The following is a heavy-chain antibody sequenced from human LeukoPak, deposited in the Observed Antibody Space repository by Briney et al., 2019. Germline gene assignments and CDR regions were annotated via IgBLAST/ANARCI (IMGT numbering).Heavy chain of an antibody. CDR2: ISRSGDST. J-gene: IGHJ6*02. CDR3: GKLPFGSQYYGMDV. CDR1: GFTFSTYA. V-gene: IGHV3-23*01. D-gene: IGHD3-10*01. Sequence: GGSLRLSCAASGFTFSTYATRWVRQAPGKGLEWVSAISRSGDSTYYADSVKGRFTISRDNSKNTLYLQMNSLRAEDTAVYYCGKLPFGSQYYGMDVSGQGTTVTVSS.